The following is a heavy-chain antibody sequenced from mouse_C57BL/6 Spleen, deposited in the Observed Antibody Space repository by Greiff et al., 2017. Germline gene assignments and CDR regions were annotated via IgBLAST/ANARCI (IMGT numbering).Heavy chain of an antibody. Sequence: QVQLKQPGAELVRPGTSVKLSCKASGYTFTSYWMHWVKQRPGQGLEWIGVIDPSDSYTNYNQKFKGKATLTVDTSSSTAYMQLSSLTSEDSAVYYCAREGYDAVDYWGQGTTPTVSS. D-gene: IGHD2-2*01. CDR3: AREGYDAVDY. CDR2: IDPSDSYT. V-gene: IGHV1-59*01. J-gene: IGHJ2*01. CDR1: GYTFTSYW.